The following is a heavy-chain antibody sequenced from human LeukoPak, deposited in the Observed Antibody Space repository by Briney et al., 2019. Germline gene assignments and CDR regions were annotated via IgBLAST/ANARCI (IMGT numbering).Heavy chain of an antibody. Sequence: GGSLRLSCAASGFIFSDSAMHWVRQASGKGLERVGRIRSKANNYATTYAASVKGRFTIPRDDSKNTAYLQMNSLKIEDTAVYYCTRPCAGDCTDNYWGQGTLVTVSS. CDR2: IRSKANNYAT. CDR1: GFIFSDSA. CDR3: TRPCAGDCTDNY. J-gene: IGHJ4*02. D-gene: IGHD2-21*02. V-gene: IGHV3-73*01.